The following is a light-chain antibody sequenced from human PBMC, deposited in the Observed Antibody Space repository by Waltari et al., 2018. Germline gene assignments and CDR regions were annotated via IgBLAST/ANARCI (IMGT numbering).Light chain of an antibody. CDR1: KSISSS. CDR2: TAS. Sequence: DIQMTQSPSSLSASVGDRVTITCRASKSISSSLNWFQQKPGKAPKLLISTASSLQSGVPSRFSGSGSGTDFTLTISSLQPEDFATYYCQQYYSTLYTFGQGTKLDIK. J-gene: IGKJ2*01. V-gene: IGKV1-39*01. CDR3: QQYYSTLYT.